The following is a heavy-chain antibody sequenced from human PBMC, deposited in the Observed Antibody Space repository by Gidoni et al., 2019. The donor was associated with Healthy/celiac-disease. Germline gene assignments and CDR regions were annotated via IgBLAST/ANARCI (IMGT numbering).Heavy chain of an antibody. D-gene: IGHD6-6*01. Sequence: EVQLVESGGGLIQPGGSLRLSCAASGFTVSSNYMSWVRQAPGKGLEWVSVIYSGGSTYYADSVKGRFTISRDNSKNTLYLQMNSLRAEDTAVYYCARMYSSSSLYFDYWGQGTLVTVSS. CDR2: IYSGGST. V-gene: IGHV3-53*01. CDR1: GFTVSSNY. J-gene: IGHJ4*02. CDR3: ARMYSSSSLYFDY.